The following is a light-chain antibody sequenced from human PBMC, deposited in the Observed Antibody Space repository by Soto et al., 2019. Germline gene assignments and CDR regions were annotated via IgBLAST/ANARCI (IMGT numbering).Light chain of an antibody. J-gene: IGLJ1*01. V-gene: IGLV2-23*01. CDR1: SSDIGSYNL. CDR2: EGG. Sequence: QSVLTQPASVSGSPGQSITISCAGTSSDIGSYNLVSWYQQHPGKAPRLMIFEGGKRPSGVSNRFSGSKSGSTDSLTISGFQAADEADYYCCSYAGSNTYAFGTGTKVTVL. CDR3: CSYAGSNTYA.